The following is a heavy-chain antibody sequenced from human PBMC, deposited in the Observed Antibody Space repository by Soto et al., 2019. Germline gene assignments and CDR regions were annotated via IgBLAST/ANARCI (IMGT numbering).Heavy chain of an antibody. Sequence: SETLSLTCAVYGGSFSGYYWSWIRQPPGKGLEWIGEINHSGSTNYNPSLKSRVTISVDTSKNQFSLKLSSVTAADTAVYYCVRDVAVGAYYYGMDVWGLGTTVTVSS. J-gene: IGHJ6*02. CDR3: VRDVAVGAYYYGMDV. V-gene: IGHV4-34*01. D-gene: IGHD3-16*01. CDR2: INHSGST. CDR1: GGSFSGYY.